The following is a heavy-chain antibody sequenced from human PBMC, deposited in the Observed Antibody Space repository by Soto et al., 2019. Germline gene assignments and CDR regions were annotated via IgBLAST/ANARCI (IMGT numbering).Heavy chain of an antibody. Sequence: NPSETLSLTCTVSGGSITRSPYYWSWIRQLPGKGLEWIGYIYYTGSTYYNPSLTSRVFISMDRSENQFSLNLNFVTAADTAVYYCARALVDDYYGLDFWGQGTTVTVSS. V-gene: IGHV4-31*03. CDR2: IYYTGST. CDR3: ARALVDDYYGLDF. J-gene: IGHJ6*02. CDR1: GGSITRSPYY.